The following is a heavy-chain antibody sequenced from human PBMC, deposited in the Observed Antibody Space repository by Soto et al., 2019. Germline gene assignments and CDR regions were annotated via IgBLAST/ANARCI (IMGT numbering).Heavy chain of an antibody. V-gene: IGHV3-30*18. D-gene: IGHD6-13*01. Sequence: GGSLRLSCAASGFTFRSYGMHWVRQAPGKGLEWVAVISYDGINKYYPDSVKGRFTISRDNSKNTLYLQMNSLRAEDTAMYYCAKDMYSSSWYFDYWGQGTLVTVSS. J-gene: IGHJ4*02. CDR1: GFTFRSYG. CDR2: ISYDGINK. CDR3: AKDMYSSSWYFDY.